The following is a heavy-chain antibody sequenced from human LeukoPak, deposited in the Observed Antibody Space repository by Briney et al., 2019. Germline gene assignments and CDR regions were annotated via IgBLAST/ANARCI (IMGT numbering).Heavy chain of an antibody. J-gene: IGHJ6*02. CDR3: ARGENGVGLPYYYYGMDV. Sequence: GGSLRLSCAASGFTFSSYSMNWVRQAPGKGLEWVSYISSSNSHIYYADSVKGRFTISRDNAKNSLFLQMNSLRAEDTAVYYCARGENGVGLPYYYYGMDVWGQGTTVTVAS. CDR1: GFTFSSYS. V-gene: IGHV3-21*01. D-gene: IGHD1-1*01. CDR2: ISSSNSHI.